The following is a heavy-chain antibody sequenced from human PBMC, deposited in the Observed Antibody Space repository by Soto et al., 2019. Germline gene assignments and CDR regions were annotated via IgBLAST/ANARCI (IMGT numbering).Heavy chain of an antibody. Sequence: PSETLSLTCSVSGGSTSDNYWSWIRQPPGKGLEWIGYIYYSGSTNYNPSLKSRVTISVDTSRNQFSLRLTSVTAADTAVHYCARLGGYYQALDSWGQGTLVPVSS. J-gene: IGHJ4*02. D-gene: IGHD3-3*01. CDR1: GGSTSDNY. V-gene: IGHV4-59*08. CDR3: ARLGGYYQALDS. CDR2: IYYSGST.